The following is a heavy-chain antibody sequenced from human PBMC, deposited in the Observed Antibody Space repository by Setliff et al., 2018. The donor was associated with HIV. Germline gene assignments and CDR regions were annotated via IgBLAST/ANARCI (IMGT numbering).Heavy chain of an antibody. CDR3: ARGRGMSYYYYYMDV. J-gene: IGHJ6*03. V-gene: IGHV2-70*11. Sequence: PTLVNPTQTLTLTCTFSGFSLTSTSMCVSWIRQPPGEALEWLGRIDWDDNKYYSESLRSRLTISKDTSKNQVVLTMTNMDPVDTATYFCARGRGMSYYYYYMDVWGKGTTVTVSS. D-gene: IGHD3-16*01. CDR2: IDWDDNK. CDR1: GFSLTSTSMC.